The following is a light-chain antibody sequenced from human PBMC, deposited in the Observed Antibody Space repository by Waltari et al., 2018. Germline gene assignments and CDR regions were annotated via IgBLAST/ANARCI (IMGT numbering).Light chain of an antibody. CDR3: QQYNNSFT. Sequence: EIVMTQSPATLSVSPGERATLSSRASQSVSSNLAWYQQKPVQAPRLLIYGASTRATGIPARFSGSGSGTEFTLTISSLQSEDFAVYYCQQYNNSFTFGPGTKVDIK. J-gene: IGKJ3*01. CDR2: GAS. CDR1: QSVSSN. V-gene: IGKV3-15*01.